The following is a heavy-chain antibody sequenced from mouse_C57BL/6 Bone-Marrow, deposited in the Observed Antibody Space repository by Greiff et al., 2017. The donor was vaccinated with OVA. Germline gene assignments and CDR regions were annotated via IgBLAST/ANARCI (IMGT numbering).Heavy chain of an antibody. CDR3: ATARITATGYYAMDY. CDR1: GYTFTDHT. CDR2: IYPRDGST. V-gene: IGHV1-78*01. J-gene: IGHJ4*01. Sequence: QVQLQQSDAELVKPGASVKISCKVSGYTFTDHTIHWMKQRPEQGLEWIGYIYPRDGSTKYNEKFKGTATLTADKSSSTAYMQLNSLTSEDSAVYFCATARITATGYYAMDYWGQGTSVTVSS. D-gene: IGHD2-4*01.